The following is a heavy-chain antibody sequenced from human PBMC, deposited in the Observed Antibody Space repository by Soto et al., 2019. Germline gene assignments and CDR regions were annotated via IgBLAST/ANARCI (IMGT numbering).Heavy chain of an antibody. CDR3: ARDLTKLDAFDI. J-gene: IGHJ3*02. Sequence: SETLSLTCTVSGGSISSYYWSWIRQPPGKGLEWIGYIYYSGSTNYNPSLKSRVTISVDTSKNQFSLKLSSVTAADTAVYYCARDLTKLDAFDIWGQGTMVTVSS. CDR2: IYYSGST. CDR1: GGSISSYY. D-gene: IGHD4-17*01. V-gene: IGHV4-59*01.